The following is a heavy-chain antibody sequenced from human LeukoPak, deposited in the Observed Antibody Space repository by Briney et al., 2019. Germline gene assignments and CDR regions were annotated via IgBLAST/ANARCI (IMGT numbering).Heavy chain of an antibody. CDR1: GYTFTGYY. V-gene: IGHV1-2*02. CDR2: INPNSGGT. D-gene: IGHD6-19*01. J-gene: IGHJ4*02. Sequence: ASVKVSCKASGYTFTGYYIHWVRQAPGQGLEWMGWINPNSGGTNYAQKFQGRVTMTRDTSISTAYMELSRPRSDDTAFYYCARGQYSSGLGLLDYWGQGTLVTVSS. CDR3: ARGQYSSGLGLLDY.